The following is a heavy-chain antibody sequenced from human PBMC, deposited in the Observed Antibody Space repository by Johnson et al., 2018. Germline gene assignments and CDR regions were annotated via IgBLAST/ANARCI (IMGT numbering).Heavy chain of an antibody. Sequence: QVQLVECGGGVVQPGRTLRLSCAASGFRFSSYGMHWVRQAPGKGLEWVAVIWYDGSHKYYADSVKGRFTISRDNSKNTQYMPMNSLRAEAPAVYYCAREGDGGFLVGPMDVWGQGTTVTVSS. V-gene: IGHV3-33*01. CDR3: AREGDGGFLVGPMDV. CDR2: IWYDGSHK. CDR1: GFRFSSYG. J-gene: IGHJ6*02. D-gene: IGHD3-10*01.